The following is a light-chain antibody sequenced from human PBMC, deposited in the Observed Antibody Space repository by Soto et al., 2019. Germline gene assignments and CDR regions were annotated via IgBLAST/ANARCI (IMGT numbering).Light chain of an antibody. CDR1: HDINNY. J-gene: IGKJ1*01. CDR3: QQYNSYST. V-gene: IGKV1-33*01. Sequence: DIQMTQSPSSLSASVGDRVTITCQASHDINNYVSWYQQKPGKAPNLLIYGASNLETGVPSRFSASGYGTDFIFTISSLQPEDIATYYCQQYNSYSTFGQGTKVDIK. CDR2: GAS.